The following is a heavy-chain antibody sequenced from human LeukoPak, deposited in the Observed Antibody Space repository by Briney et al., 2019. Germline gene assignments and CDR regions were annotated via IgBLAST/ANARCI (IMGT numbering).Heavy chain of an antibody. Sequence: PGGSLRLSCAASGFSISSYAMSWVRQAPGKGLEWVSGLNTNGNTYNADSVKGRFTISRDISRNTLYLQMNSLRVEDTAVYYCAKEQLLPYYFDYWGQGTLVTVSS. J-gene: IGHJ4*02. CDR2: LNTNGNT. D-gene: IGHD2-15*01. CDR1: GFSISSYA. CDR3: AKEQLLPYYFDY. V-gene: IGHV3-23*01.